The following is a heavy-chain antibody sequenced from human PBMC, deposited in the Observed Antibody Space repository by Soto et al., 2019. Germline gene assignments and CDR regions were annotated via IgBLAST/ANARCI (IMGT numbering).Heavy chain of an antibody. CDR1: GGSISSVYYY. CDR2: IYDSGST. J-gene: IGHJ4*02. D-gene: IGHD7-27*01. Sequence: QVQLQESGPGLVEPSQTLSLTCTVSGGSISSVYYYWSWIRQPPGKGLEWMGHIYDSGSTYSNPSVESRASISVDTSKNHFSLKLTSVTDADTAVYYCARGPAGDKVDYWGQGTLVTVSS. V-gene: IGHV4-30-4*01. CDR3: ARGPAGDKVDY.